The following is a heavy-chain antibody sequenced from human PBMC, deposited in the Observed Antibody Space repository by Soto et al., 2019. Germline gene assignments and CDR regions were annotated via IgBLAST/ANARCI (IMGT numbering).Heavy chain of an antibody. V-gene: IGHV3-30-3*01. CDR3: ARDLENYYYYGMDV. J-gene: IGHJ6*02. Sequence: QVQLVESGGGVVQPGRSLRLSCAASGFTFSSYAMHWVRQAPGKGLEWVAVISYDGSNKYYADSVKGRFTISRDNSKNTLYLQMHSLRAEDTAVYYCARDLENYYYYGMDVWGQGTTVTVSS. CDR2: ISYDGSNK. CDR1: GFTFSSYA.